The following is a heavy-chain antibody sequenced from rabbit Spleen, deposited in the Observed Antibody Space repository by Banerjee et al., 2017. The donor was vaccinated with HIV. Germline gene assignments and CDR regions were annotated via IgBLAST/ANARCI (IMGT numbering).Heavy chain of an antibody. CDR1: GVSFSSSSY. Sequence: QSLKESGGDLVKPGASLTLTCTASGVSFSSSSYMCWVRQAPGKGLEWIACIDTGSSGFTYSASWAKGRFTISKTSSTTVTLQMTSLTAADTATYFCARDTGTSFSTYGMDLWGPGTLVTVS. V-gene: IGHV1S40*01. J-gene: IGHJ6*01. D-gene: IGHD8-1*01. CDR3: ARDTGTSFSTYGMDL. CDR2: IDTGSSGFT.